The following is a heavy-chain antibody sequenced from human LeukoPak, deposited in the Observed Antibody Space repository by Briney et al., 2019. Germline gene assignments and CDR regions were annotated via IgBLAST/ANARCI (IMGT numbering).Heavy chain of an antibody. D-gene: IGHD3-10*01. CDR1: GGSISSYY. Sequence: PSETLSLTCTVSGGSISSYYWSWIRQPPGKGLEWIGYIYYSGSTNYNPSLKSRVTISVDTSKNQFSLKLSSVTAADTAVYYCARDGVLWFGRRAFDIWGQGTVVTVSS. CDR3: ARDGVLWFGRRAFDI. J-gene: IGHJ3*02. V-gene: IGHV4-59*12. CDR2: IYYSGST.